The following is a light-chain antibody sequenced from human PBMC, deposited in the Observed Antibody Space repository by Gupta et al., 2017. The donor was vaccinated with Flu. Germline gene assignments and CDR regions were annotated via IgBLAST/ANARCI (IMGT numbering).Light chain of an antibody. V-gene: IGLV2-23*01. J-gene: IGLJ2*01. CDR3: CSYAGSVV. Sequence: QSALTQPASVSGSPGQSITISCTGTSSDVGSYNLVSWYPQHPGKAPKLMIYEGSKRPSGVSNRFSGSKSGNTASLTISGLQAEDEADDYCCSYAGSVVFGGGTKLTVL. CDR1: SSDVGSYNL. CDR2: EGS.